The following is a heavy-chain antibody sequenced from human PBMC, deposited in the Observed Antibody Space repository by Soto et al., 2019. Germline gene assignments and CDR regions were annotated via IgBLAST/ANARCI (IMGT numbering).Heavy chain of an antibody. CDR2: IFPGDSDT. D-gene: IGHD1-1*01. CDR3: ARGGFIGTTSEY. Sequence: GESLKISCKASGYNFGGYWICWLRQMPGKGLAWMGIIFPGDSDTRYSPSFQGQVTISADKSISTVYLQWRSLKASDTAIYFCARGGFIGTTSEYWRPGPRGTVSS. J-gene: IGHJ4*02. CDR1: GYNFGGYW. V-gene: IGHV5-51*01.